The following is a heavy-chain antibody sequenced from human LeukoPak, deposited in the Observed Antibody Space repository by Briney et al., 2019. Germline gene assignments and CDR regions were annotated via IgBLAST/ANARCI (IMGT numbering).Heavy chain of an antibody. CDR1: GFTFSNFA. V-gene: IGHV3-23*01. J-gene: IGHJ4*02. Sequence: PGGSLRLSCAASGFTFSNFAMSWVRQVPGKGLEWVSTFSGLSGSTNYPDSVKGRFTISRDNSKNTLYLQMNSLRAEDTAVYYCARGDSSSWYVYWGQGTLVTVSS. D-gene: IGHD6-13*01. CDR3: ARGDSSSWYVY. CDR2: FSGLSGST.